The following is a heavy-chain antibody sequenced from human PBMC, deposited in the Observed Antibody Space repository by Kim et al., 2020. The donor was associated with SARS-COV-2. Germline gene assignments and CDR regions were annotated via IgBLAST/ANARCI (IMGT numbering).Heavy chain of an antibody. CDR1: GFTLSSYV. Sequence: GGSLRLSCAASGFTLSSYVMYWVRQAPGKGLEWISAITGDGGTTFYADSVKGRFTISRDNSKNTVDLQMNSLGGDDTALYFCAKGNGRYNHEYCGQGTL. D-gene: IGHD1-1*01. CDR2: ITGDGGTT. V-gene: IGHV3-23*01. CDR3: AKGNGRYNHEY. J-gene: IGHJ4*02.